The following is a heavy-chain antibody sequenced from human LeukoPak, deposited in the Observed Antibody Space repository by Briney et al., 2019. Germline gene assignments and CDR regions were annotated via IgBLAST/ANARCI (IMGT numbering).Heavy chain of an antibody. V-gene: IGHV1-8*01. CDR2: MNPNSGNT. D-gene: IGHD4-11*01. CDR1: GYTFTSYD. J-gene: IGHJ6*03. CDR3: ARAYDYSNYRYYYYYYMDV. Sequence: ASVKVSCKASGYTFTSYDINWVRQATGQGLEWMGWMNPNSGNTGYAQKFQGRVTMTRNTSISTAYMELSSLRSEDTAVYYCARAYDYSNYRYYYYYYMDVWGKGTTVNVSS.